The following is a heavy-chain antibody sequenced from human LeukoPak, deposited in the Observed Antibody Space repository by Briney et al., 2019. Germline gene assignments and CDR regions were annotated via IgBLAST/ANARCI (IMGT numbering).Heavy chain of an antibody. Sequence: ASVKVSCKASGYTFTSYYMHWVRQAPGQGLEWMGIINPSGGSTSYAQKFQGRVTMTRDTSTSTVYMELSSLRSEDTAVYYCARLLNVGAIYNRFDPWGQGTLVTVSS. V-gene: IGHV1-46*01. D-gene: IGHD1-26*01. CDR2: INPSGGST. CDR3: ARLLNVGAIYNRFDP. J-gene: IGHJ5*02. CDR1: GYTFTSYY.